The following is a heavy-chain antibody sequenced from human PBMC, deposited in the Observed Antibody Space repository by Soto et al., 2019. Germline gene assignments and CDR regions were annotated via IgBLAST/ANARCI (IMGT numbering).Heavy chain of an antibody. V-gene: IGHV4-59*01. CDR2: IYYSGLT. CDR3: ARARGSSQNLDT. Sequence: SETLSLTCSVSGDSPSSDYWSWIRQPPGKGLEWIGYIYYSGLTNYNPSLKSRLTISVDTSKNQFSLKLTSVTAADTAVYYCARARGSSQNLDTWGQGTLVTSPQ. J-gene: IGHJ5*02. D-gene: IGHD6-13*01. CDR1: GDSPSSDY.